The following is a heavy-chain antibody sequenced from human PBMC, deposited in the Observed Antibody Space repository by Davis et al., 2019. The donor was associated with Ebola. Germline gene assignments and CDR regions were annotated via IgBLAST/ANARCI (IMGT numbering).Heavy chain of an antibody. J-gene: IGHJ4*02. D-gene: IGHD5-24*01. Sequence: DSVKGRFTISRDNAKNSLYLQMNSLRAEDTAVYYCARDQMATIPLWGQGTLVTVSS. CDR3: ARDQMATIPL. V-gene: IGHV3-11*06.